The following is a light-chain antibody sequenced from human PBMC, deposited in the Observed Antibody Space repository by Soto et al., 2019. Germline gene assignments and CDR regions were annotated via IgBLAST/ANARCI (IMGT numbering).Light chain of an antibody. CDR2: KAS. J-gene: IGKJ2*02. CDR3: QQYNSWWT. CDR1: QSVSIW. Sequence: DIQMTQSPSTLSASVGDRVTFTCRASQSVSIWLAWYQQKPGKAPKLLIYKASSLESGVPLRFSGSGSGTEFTLTISSLQPDDFATYYCQQYNSWWTFGQGTKLEIK. V-gene: IGKV1-5*03.